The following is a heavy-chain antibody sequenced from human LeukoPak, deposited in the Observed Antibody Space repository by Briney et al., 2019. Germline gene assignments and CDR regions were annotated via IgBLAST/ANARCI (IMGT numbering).Heavy chain of an antibody. CDR3: ASGNYYDSSGYQAVDY. J-gene: IGHJ4*02. CDR2: IYTSGST. Sequence: SETLSLTCTVSGGSISSYYWSWIRQPPGKGLEWIGYIYTSGSTNYNPSLKSRVTISVDTSKNQFSLKLSSVTAADTAVYYCASGNYYDSSGYQAVDYWGQGTLVTVSS. CDR1: GGSISSYY. V-gene: IGHV4-4*09. D-gene: IGHD3-22*01.